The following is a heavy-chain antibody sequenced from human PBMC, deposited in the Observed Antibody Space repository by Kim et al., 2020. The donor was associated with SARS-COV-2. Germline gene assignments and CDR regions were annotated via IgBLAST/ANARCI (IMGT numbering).Heavy chain of an antibody. D-gene: IGHD5-18*01. J-gene: IGHJ4*02. CDR3: VRGGYHNGAV. Sequence: ASVKVSCKASGYSFTTYNIHWVRQAPGQGLEWMTIIYASGGNTEYARKFQGRVSVTRDTSTSTVYMELSSLRSEDTAVYYCVRGGYHNGAVWGQGTLVTVSS. V-gene: IGHV1-46*01. CDR1: GYSFTTYN. CDR2: IYASGGNT.